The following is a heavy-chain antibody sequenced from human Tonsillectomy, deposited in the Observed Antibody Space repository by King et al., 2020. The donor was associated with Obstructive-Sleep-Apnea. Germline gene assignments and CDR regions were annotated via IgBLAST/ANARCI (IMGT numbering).Heavy chain of an antibody. CDR1: GGSINSGGYY. J-gene: IGHJ5*02. CDR3: TSGQWRARMT. D-gene: IGHD6-19*01. V-gene: IGHV4-31*03. CDR2: IYYTGST. Sequence: VQLQESGPGLVKPSQTLSLTCTVSGGSINSGGYYWTWIRQHPGKGLEWIGYIYYTGSTYYNPSLKSRITISVDTSKNQFSLRLRSVTAADTAVYYCTSGQWRARMTWGQGTLVTVSS.